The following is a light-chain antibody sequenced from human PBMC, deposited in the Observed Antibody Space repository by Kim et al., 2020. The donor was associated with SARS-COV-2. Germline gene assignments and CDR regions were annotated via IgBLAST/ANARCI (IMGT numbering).Light chain of an antibody. J-gene: IGKJ4*01. CDR3: HQYHDWPLT. V-gene: IGKV3-15*01. CDR2: GAS. CDR1: QSLSSD. Sequence: VPPRANATLACRGSQSLSSDLAWYQPKPGQAPRLLIYGASTRATGIPARFSGSGSGTEFTLTINGLQSDDFAVYYCHQYHDWPLTFGGGTKVDIK.